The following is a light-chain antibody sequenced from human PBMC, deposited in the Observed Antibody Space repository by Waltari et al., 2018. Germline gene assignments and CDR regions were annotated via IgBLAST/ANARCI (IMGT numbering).Light chain of an antibody. V-gene: IGKV1-27*01. J-gene: IGKJ3*01. CDR2: AAS. CDR3: QNYDSAPLT. CDR1: QGISNY. Sequence: DIQMTQSPSSLSASVGDRVTLTCRASQGISNYLAWYQQKPGKVPTLLIKAASTLQSGVPARFSGSGSGTEFTLTISSLQPEDFATYYCQNYDSAPLTFGPGTKVDIK.